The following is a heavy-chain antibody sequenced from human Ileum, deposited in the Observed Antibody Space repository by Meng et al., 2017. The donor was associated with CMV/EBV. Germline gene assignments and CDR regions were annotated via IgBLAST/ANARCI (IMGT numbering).Heavy chain of an antibody. J-gene: IGHJ6*02. CDR3: AKNLVYSIAVGGTSYSNYYHYGMDV. Sequence: GGSLRLSCAASGFTFSTYWMTWVRQAPGKGLEWVANIKQDGSEQHYVDSVKGRFTISRDNGKNSLHLQMNTLRAEDTAVYYCAKNLVYSIAVGGTSYSNYYHYGMDVWGQGTTVTVSS. CDR2: IKQDGSEQ. V-gene: IGHV3-7*01. CDR1: GFTFSTYW. D-gene: IGHD6-13*01.